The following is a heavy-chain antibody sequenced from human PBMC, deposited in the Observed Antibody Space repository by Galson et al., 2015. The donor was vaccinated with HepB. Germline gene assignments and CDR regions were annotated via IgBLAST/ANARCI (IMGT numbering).Heavy chain of an antibody. J-gene: IGHJ5*02. CDR3: ARVLGCSSTSCYPWDIAAAGTTPRFDP. D-gene: IGHD2-2*01. Sequence: SVKVSCKASGGTFSSYAISWVRQAPGQGLEWMGGIIPIFGTANYAQKFQGRVTITADESTSTAYMELSSLRSEDTAVYYCARVLGCSSTSCYPWDIAAAGTTPRFDPWGQGTLVTVSS. V-gene: IGHV1-69*13. CDR1: GGTFSSYA. CDR2: IIPIFGTA.